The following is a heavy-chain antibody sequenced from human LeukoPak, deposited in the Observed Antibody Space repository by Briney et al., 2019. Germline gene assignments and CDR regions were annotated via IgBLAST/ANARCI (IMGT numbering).Heavy chain of an antibody. J-gene: IGHJ5*02. CDR1: GFSFSSHA. Sequence: GGSLRLSCEASGFSFSSHAMHWVRQAPGKGLEWVSSITSTRSDIYYADSVKGRFTIPRDNARNSLFLQMNSLRAEDTAVYYCARVLVATTLASENWLDPWGQGTLVTVSS. V-gene: IGHV3-21*01. CDR2: ITSTRSDI. D-gene: IGHD5-12*01. CDR3: ARVLVATTLASENWLDP.